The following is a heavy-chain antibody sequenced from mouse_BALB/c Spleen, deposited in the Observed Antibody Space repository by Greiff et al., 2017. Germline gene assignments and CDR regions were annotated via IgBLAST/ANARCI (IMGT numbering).Heavy chain of an antibody. V-gene: IGHV1-4*02. D-gene: IGHD1-1*01. CDR1: GYTFTSYT. Sequence: AAELARPGASVKMSCKASGYTFTSYTMHWVKQRPGQGLEWIGYINPSSGYTEYNQKFKDKTTLTADKSSSTAYMQLSSLTSEDSAVYYCARRRDYYGSSYAMDYWGQGTSVTVSS. J-gene: IGHJ4*01. CDR3: ARRRDYYGSSYAMDY. CDR2: INPSSGYT.